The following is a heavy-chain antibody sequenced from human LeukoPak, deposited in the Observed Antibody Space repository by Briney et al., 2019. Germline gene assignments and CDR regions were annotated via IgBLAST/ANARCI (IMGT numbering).Heavy chain of an antibody. V-gene: IGHV3-74*01. CDR1: GFTFSNYY. CDR2: IRSDGRST. J-gene: IGHJ6*03. D-gene: IGHD2-2*01. CDR3: ARGQGYESHYYMDV. Sequence: PGGSLRLSCAASGFTFSNYYMHWVRQVPGKGLVWVSRIRSDGRSTSYADSVKGRFTISRDNSKNTVYLQMNSLRPEDTAVFYCARGQGYESHYYMDVWGKGTTVSVSS.